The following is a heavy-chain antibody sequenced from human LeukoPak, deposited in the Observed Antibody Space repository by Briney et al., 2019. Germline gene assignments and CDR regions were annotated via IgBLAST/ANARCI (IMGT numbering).Heavy chain of an antibody. CDR3: ARDRSSSSWYYYYYYMDV. J-gene: IGHJ6*03. CDR2: IIAMFGTV. V-gene: IGHV1-69*05. D-gene: IGHD6-13*01. CDR1: GDTFNNYA. Sequence: SVKVSCKASGDTFNNYAFSWVRQAPGQGLEWMGGIIAMFGTVSYAQKFQGRVTITMDASTSTVYMELSSLRSDDTAVYYCARDRSSSSWYYYYYYMDVWGKGTTVTVSS.